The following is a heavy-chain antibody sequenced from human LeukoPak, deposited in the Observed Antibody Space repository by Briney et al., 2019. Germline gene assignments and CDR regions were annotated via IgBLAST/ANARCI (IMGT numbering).Heavy chain of an antibody. CDR3: ARVRSGSFVE. CDR2: TYYRSKWSY. CDR1: GDSVSSNLVT. D-gene: IGHD3-22*01. Sequence: SQTLSLTCAISGDSVSSNLVTWNWIRQSPSRGLEWLGRTYYRSKWSYDYGESVKSRLTVNADTSKNQFSLRLTSVTPEGTAVYYCARVRSGSFVEWGQGTLVTVSS. J-gene: IGHJ4*02. V-gene: IGHV6-1*01.